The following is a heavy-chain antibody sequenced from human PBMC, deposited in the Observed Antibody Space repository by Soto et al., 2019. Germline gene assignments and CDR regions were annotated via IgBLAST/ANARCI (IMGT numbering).Heavy chain of an antibody. J-gene: IGHJ6*03. CDR2: IIPILGIA. Sequence: QVQLVQSGAEVKKPGSSVKVSCKASGGTFSSYTISWVRQAPGQGLEWMGRIIPILGIANYEQKFQGRVTITADKFTSTAYMELSSLRSEDTAVYYCARDRAPIAARSDYYYYMDVWGKGTTVTVSS. V-gene: IGHV1-69*08. CDR3: ARDRAPIAARSDYYYYMDV. D-gene: IGHD6-6*01. CDR1: GGTFSSYT.